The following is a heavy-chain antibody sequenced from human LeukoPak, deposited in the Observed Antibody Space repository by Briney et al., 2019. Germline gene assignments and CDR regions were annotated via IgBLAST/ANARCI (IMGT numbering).Heavy chain of an antibody. V-gene: IGHV3-7*03. CDR1: GFPFSNSW. CDR2: IKSDGSGI. CDR3: AGGNSMDV. D-gene: IGHD1/OR15-1a*01. J-gene: IGHJ6*04. Sequence: GGSLRLSCAVSGFPFSNSWMYWVRQAPGKGLEGVTNIKSDGSGISYVDTVKGRFIISRDNARNSLYLQMNSLRVEDTAVYFCAGGNSMDVWGKGAAVTVSS.